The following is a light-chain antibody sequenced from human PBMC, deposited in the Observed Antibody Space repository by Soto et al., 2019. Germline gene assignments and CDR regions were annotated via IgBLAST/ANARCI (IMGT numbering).Light chain of an antibody. CDR2: EGS. V-gene: IGLV2-23*01. CDR1: SSDIGNYNL. J-gene: IGLJ1*01. Sequence: QSVLTHPASVSWSPGHAIAISCTGTSSDIGNYNLVFWYQQHPGKAPKLMIYEGSKRPSGVSNRFSGSKSGNTASLTISGLKAEDEADYYCCSYAGSITYVFGTGTKV. CDR3: CSYAGSITYV.